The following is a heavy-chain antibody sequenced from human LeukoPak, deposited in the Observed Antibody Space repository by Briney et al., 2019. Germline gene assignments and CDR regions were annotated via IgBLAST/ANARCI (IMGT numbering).Heavy chain of an antibody. V-gene: IGHV3-23*01. CDR3: AKGRYCSGGSCYPHFDY. CDR1: GFTFSSYA. Sequence: GGSLRLSCAASGFTFSSYAMSWVRQAPGKGLEWVSAISGSGGSTYYAGSVKGRFTISRDNSKNTLYLQMNSLRAEDTAVYYCAKGRYCSGGSCYPHFDYWGQGTLVTVSS. CDR2: ISGSGGST. D-gene: IGHD2-15*01. J-gene: IGHJ4*02.